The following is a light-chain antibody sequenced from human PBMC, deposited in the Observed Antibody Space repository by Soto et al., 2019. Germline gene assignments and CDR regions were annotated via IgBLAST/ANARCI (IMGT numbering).Light chain of an antibody. Sequence: QSALTQPPSASGSPGQSVTISRTGTSSDVGGYNFVSWYQHHPGKAPKLMIYEVINRPSGVSTRFSGFKSGNTASLTISGLQAEDEADYYCSSHTSSTTLVFGTGTKVTVL. J-gene: IGLJ1*01. CDR3: SSHTSSTTLV. CDR1: SSDVGGYNF. CDR2: EVI. V-gene: IGLV2-14*01.